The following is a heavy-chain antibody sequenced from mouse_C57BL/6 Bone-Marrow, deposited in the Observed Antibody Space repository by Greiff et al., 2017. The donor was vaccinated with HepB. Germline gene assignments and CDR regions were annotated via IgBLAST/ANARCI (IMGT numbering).Heavy chain of an antibody. V-gene: IGHV14-4*01. CDR1: GFNIKDDY. CDR3: TTWIYCYGSSYGFAY. CDR2: IDPENGDT. Sequence: EVQLQQSGAELVRPGASVKLSCTASGFNIKDDYMHWVKQRPEQGLEWIGWIDPENGDTEYASKFQGKATITADTSSNTAYLQLSSLTSEDTAVYYCTTWIYCYGSSYGFAYWGQATLVTVSA. D-gene: IGHD1-1*01. J-gene: IGHJ3*01.